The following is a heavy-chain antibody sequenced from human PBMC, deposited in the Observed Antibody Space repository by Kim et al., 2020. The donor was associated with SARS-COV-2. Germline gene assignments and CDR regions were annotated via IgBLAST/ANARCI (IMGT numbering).Heavy chain of an antibody. Sequence: GGSLRHSCAASGFTFSSYGMHWVRQAPGKGLEWVAVISYDGSNKYYADSVKGRFTISRDNSKNTLYLQMNSLRAEDTAVYYCAKGTWIQLWLLPDYWGQGTLVTVSS. D-gene: IGHD5-18*01. J-gene: IGHJ4*02. V-gene: IGHV3-30*18. CDR1: GFTFSSYG. CDR2: ISYDGSNK. CDR3: AKGTWIQLWLLPDY.